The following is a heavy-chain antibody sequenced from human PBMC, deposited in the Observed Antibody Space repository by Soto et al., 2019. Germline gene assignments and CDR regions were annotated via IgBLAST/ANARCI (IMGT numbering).Heavy chain of an antibody. V-gene: IGHV1-18*01. Sequence: ASVKVSCKASGYTFTSYGISWVRQAPGQGLEWMGWISAYNGNTNYAQKLQGRVTMTTDTSTSTAYMELRSLRSDDTAVYYCARVGIAARRWVNWFDPWGQGTLVTVSS. J-gene: IGHJ5*02. CDR2: ISAYNGNT. CDR1: GYTFTSYG. D-gene: IGHD6-6*01. CDR3: ARVGIAARRWVNWFDP.